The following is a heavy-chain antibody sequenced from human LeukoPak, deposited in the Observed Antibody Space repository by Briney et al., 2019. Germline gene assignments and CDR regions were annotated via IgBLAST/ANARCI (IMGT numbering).Heavy chain of an antibody. Sequence: GGSLRLSCAASGFTFSSYSMNWVRQAPGKGLEWVSSISSSSSYICYADSVKGRFTISRDNAKNSLYLQMNSLRAEDTAVYFCARDETYYDILTYFDYWGQGTLVTVSS. CDR3: ARDETYYDILTYFDY. V-gene: IGHV3-21*04. CDR2: ISSSSSYI. D-gene: IGHD3-9*01. J-gene: IGHJ4*02. CDR1: GFTFSSYS.